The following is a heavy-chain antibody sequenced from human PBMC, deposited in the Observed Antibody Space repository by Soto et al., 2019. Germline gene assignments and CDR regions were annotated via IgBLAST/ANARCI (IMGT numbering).Heavy chain of an antibody. V-gene: IGHV1-18*04. CDR1: GYTFTSYG. Sequence: ASVKVSCKASGYTFTSYGISWVRQAPGQGLEWMGWISAYNGNTNYAQKLQGRVTMTTDTSTSTAYMELRSLRSDDTAVYYCARDAYYDSSARDDYWGQGTLVTVSS. CDR3: ARDAYYDSSARDDY. D-gene: IGHD3-22*01. J-gene: IGHJ4*02. CDR2: ISAYNGNT.